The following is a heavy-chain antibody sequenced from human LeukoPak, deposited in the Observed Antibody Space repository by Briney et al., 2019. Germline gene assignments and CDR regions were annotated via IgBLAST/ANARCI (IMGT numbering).Heavy chain of an antibody. Sequence: PGGSLRLSCAASGFTFSSYSMNWVRQAPGKGLEWVSYISSSSSTIYYADSVKGRFTISRDNAKDSLYLQMNSLRAEDTAVYYCARDVSVGVDIVATIRSLDYWGQGTLVTVSS. CDR1: GFTFSSYS. CDR3: ARDVSVGVDIVATIRSLDY. J-gene: IGHJ4*02. D-gene: IGHD5-12*01. CDR2: ISSSSSTI. V-gene: IGHV3-48*04.